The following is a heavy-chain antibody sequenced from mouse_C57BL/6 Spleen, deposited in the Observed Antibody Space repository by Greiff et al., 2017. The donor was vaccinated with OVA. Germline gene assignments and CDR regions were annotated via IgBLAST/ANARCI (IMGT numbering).Heavy chain of an antibody. V-gene: IGHV2-3*01. D-gene: IGHD1-1*01. Sequence: VQGVESGPGLVAPSQSLSITCTVSGFSLTSYGVSWVRQPPGKGLEWLGVIWGDGGTNYHSALISRLSISKDNSKSQVFLKLNSLQTDDTATYYCAKPFTTVVAPYYYAMDYWGQGTSVTVSS. CDR3: AKPFTTVVAPYYYAMDY. CDR1: GFSLTSYG. CDR2: IWGDGGT. J-gene: IGHJ4*01.